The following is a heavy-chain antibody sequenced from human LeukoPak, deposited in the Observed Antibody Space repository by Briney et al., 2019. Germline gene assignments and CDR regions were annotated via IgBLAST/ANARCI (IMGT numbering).Heavy chain of an antibody. CDR2: MNPNSGNT. CDR3: ARRITMVRGAIGY. CDR1: GGTFSSYA. J-gene: IGHJ4*02. Sequence: ASVKVSCKASGGTFSSYAISWVRQATGQGLEWMGWMNPNSGNTGYAQKFQGRVTMTRNTSISIAYMELSSLRSEDTAVYYCARRITMVRGAIGYWGQGTLVTVSS. V-gene: IGHV1-8*02. D-gene: IGHD3-10*01.